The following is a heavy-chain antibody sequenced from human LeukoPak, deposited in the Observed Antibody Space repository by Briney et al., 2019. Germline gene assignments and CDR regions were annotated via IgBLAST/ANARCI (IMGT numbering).Heavy chain of an antibody. J-gene: IGHJ4*02. D-gene: IGHD3-22*01. V-gene: IGHV4-30-4*08. Sequence: SETLSLTCAVYGGSFSGYYWSWIRQPPGKGLEWIGYIYYSGSTYYNPSLKSRVTISVDTSKNQFSLKLSSVTAADTAVYYCASLDSSGYYFLDYWGQGTLVTVSS. CDR2: IYYSGST. CDR1: GGSFSGYY. CDR3: ASLDSSGYYFLDY.